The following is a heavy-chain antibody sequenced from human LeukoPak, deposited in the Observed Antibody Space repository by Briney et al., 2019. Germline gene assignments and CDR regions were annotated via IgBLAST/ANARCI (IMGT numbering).Heavy chain of an antibody. D-gene: IGHD6-13*01. V-gene: IGHV3-21*01. CDR3: AKEDGSSWFSYYYYYMDV. Sequence: GGSLRLSCAASGFTFSSYSMNWVRQAPGKGLEWVSSISSSSSYIYYADSVKGRFTISRDNAKNSLYLQMNSLRAEDTAVYYCAKEDGSSWFSYYYYYMDVWGKGTTVTISS. J-gene: IGHJ6*03. CDR2: ISSSSSYI. CDR1: GFTFSSYS.